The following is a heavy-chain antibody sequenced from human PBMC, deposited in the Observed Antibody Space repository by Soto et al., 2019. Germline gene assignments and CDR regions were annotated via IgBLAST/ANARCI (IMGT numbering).Heavy chain of an antibody. CDR1: GFTFSNYD. CDR2: ISYDGSNK. D-gene: IGHD2-15*01. V-gene: IGHV3-30*18. CDR3: AKAAATYYCSGGYCYNYYFDS. J-gene: IGHJ4*02. Sequence: QVQLVESGGGVIQPGRSLRLSCAASGFTFSNYDMHWVRQAPGKGLEWVAVISYDGSNKYYADSVRGRFNISRDNSKNTLYLPMNSLRADATAVYYCAKAAATYYCSGGYCYNYYFDSWGQGTLVTVSS.